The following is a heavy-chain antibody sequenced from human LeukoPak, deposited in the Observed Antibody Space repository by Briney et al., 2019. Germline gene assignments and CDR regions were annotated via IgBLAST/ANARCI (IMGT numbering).Heavy chain of an antibody. CDR1: GFTFSSYA. Sequence: GGSLRLSCAASGFTFSSYAMSWVRQAPGKGLEWVSAISGSGGSTYYADSVKGRFTISRDNSKNTLYLQMNSLRAEDTAVYYCARDLLPSARADLGYWGQGTLVTVSS. CDR3: ARDLLPSARADLGY. CDR2: ISGSGGST. D-gene: IGHD6-6*01. V-gene: IGHV3-23*01. J-gene: IGHJ4*02.